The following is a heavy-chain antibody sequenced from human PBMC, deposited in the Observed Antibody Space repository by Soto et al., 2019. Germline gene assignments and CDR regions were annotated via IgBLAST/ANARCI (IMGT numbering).Heavy chain of an antibody. J-gene: IGHJ5*02. V-gene: IGHV3-48*01. D-gene: IGHD3-16*01. CDR1: GITFSNYN. CDR3: ARHGGP. CDR2: ISTSSGTI. Sequence: EVQLVESGGNLVQPGGSLRLSCADSGITFSNYNMNWVRQAPGKGLEWVSYISTSSGTIYYADSVKGRFTISRDNAKNSLYLQMNSLRVEDTAVYYCARHGGPWGQGTLVTVSS.